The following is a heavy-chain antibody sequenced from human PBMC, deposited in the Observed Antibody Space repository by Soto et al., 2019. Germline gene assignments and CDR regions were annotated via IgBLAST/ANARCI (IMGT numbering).Heavy chain of an antibody. J-gene: IGHJ3*02. CDR1: GSTVNSKY. D-gene: IGHD3-22*01. V-gene: IGHV3-53*01. CDR3: AKVALGGYYDSSGYRGAFDI. CDR2: IYSSGST. Sequence: GSLRLSCAASGSTVNSKYMSWVRQAPGKGLEWVSVIYSSGSTYYADSVKDRFTISRDNSKNTLYLQMNSLRAEDTAVYYCAKVALGGYYDSSGYRGAFDIWGQGTMVTVSS.